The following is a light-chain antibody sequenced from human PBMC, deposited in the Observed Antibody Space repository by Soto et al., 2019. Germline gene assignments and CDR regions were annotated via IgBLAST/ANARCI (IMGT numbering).Light chain of an antibody. CDR3: LQYHEYPWT. J-gene: IGKJ1*01. V-gene: IGKV1-5*01. Sequence: DIQMTQSPSTLPASVGDRVTITCRASQSVSSWVAWYQQRPGKPPEVLMYDASSLESGVPARFSGSGSGTEFTLTINSLQPDDFATYYCLQYHEYPWTFGQGTKV. CDR2: DAS. CDR1: QSVSSW.